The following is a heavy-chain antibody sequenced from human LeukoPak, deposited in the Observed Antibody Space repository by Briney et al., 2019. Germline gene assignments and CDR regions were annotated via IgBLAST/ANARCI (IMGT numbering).Heavy chain of an antibody. V-gene: IGHV3-23*01. D-gene: IGHD3-3*01. CDR1: GFTFSSYA. CDR3: AKDPGTEYDFWSGYAGCFDY. J-gene: IGHJ4*02. CDR2: ISGSGGST. Sequence: PGASLRLSCAASGFTFSSYAMSWVRQAPVKGLEWVSAISGSGGSTYYADSVKGRFTISRDNSKNTLYLQMNSLRAEDTAVYYCAKDPGTEYDFWSGYAGCFDYWGQGTLVTVSS.